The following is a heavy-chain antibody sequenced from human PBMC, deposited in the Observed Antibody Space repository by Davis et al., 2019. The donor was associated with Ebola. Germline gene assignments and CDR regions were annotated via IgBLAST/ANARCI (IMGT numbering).Heavy chain of an antibody. CDR2: ISGSGGST. D-gene: IGHD2/OR15-2a*01. CDR3: ARGIAPSDY. V-gene: IGHV3-23*01. J-gene: IGHJ4*02. Sequence: GESLKISCTDSVITFSSYAMTWVRQAPGKGLEWVSAISGSGGSTYYADSVKGRFTISRDNAKNSLYLQMNSLRAEDTALYHCARGIAPSDYWGQGTLVTVSS. CDR1: VITFSSYA.